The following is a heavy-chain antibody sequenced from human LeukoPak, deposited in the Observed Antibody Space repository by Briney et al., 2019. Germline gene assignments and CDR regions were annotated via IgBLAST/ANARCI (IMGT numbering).Heavy chain of an antibody. V-gene: IGHV3-21*01. CDR1: GFTFSSYS. D-gene: IGHD6-19*01. CDR2: ISSSSYI. CDR3: ARAIAVAARPYYYYYMDV. Sequence: KPGGSLPLSSAASGFTFSSYSMNWVRQAPGKGREWVSSISSSSYIYYADSVKGRFTISRDNAKNSLYLQMNSLRAEDTAVYYCARAIAVAARPYYYYYMDVWGKGTTVTVSS. J-gene: IGHJ6*03.